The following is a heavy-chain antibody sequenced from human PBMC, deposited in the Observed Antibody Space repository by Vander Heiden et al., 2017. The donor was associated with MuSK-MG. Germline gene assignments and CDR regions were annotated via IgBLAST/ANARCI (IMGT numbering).Heavy chain of an antibody. CDR3: ARWADCSGGSCYSRYYYYYYMDV. CDR2: MNPNSGNT. V-gene: IGHV1-8*01. CDR1: GYTFTSYD. D-gene: IGHD2-15*01. J-gene: IGHJ6*03. Sequence: QVQLVQSGAEVKKPGASVKVSCKASGYTFTSYDINWVRQATGQGLEWMGWMNPNSGNTGYAQKFQGRVTMTRNTSISTAYMELSSLRSEDTAVYYCARWADCSGGSCYSRYYYYYYMDVWGKGTTVTVSS.